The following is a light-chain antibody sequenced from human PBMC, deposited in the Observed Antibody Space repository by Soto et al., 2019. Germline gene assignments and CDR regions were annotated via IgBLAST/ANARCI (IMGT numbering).Light chain of an antibody. CDR1: QSVSNN. Sequence: ILMTQSPATLSVSPGERATLSCRASQSVSNNLAWYQQKPGQAPRLLIYDASTRATGIPARCSGRGSGTESTLTISRLQSEDFAVNYCQQYNNWPPWTFGQGTKVEIK. CDR2: DAS. V-gene: IGKV3-15*01. J-gene: IGKJ1*01. CDR3: QQYNNWPPWT.